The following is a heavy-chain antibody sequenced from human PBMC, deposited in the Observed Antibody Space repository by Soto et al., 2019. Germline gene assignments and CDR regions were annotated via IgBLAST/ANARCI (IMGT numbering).Heavy chain of an antibody. Sequence: PGGSLRLSCAASGFTFSSYAMSWVRQAPGKGLEWVSAISGSGGSTYYADSVKGRFTISRDNSKNTLYLQMNSLRAEDTAVYYCAPRGYYDSSGPVDYWGQGTLVTVPQ. CDR1: GFTFSSYA. J-gene: IGHJ4*02. CDR3: APRGYYDSSGPVDY. D-gene: IGHD3-22*01. V-gene: IGHV3-23*01. CDR2: ISGSGGST.